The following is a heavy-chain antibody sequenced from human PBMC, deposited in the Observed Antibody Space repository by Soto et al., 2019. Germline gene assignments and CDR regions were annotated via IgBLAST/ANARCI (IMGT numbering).Heavy chain of an antibody. V-gene: IGHV4-4*02. CDR1: SGSISSSNW. J-gene: IGHJ4*02. CDR2: IYHSGST. CDR3: ARVRFTQQLVRGDY. Sequence: SETLSLTCAVSSGSISSSNWWSWVRQPPGKGLEWIGEIYHSGSTNYNPSLKSRVTISVDKSKNQFSLKLSSVTAADTAVYYCARVRFTQQLVRGDYWGQGTLVTVSS. D-gene: IGHD6-13*01.